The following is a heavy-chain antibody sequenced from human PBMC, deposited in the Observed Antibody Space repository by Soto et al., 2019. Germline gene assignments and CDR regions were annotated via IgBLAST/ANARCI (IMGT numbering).Heavy chain of an antibody. J-gene: IGHJ4*02. D-gene: IGHD3-22*01. CDR1: GGTFSSYA. Sequence: GASVKVFCKASGGTFSSYAISWVRQAPGQGLEWMGGIIPIFGTANYAQKFQGRVTITADESTSTAYMELSSLRSEDTAVYYCARDTGDDSSGYYPRPFDYWGQGTLVTVSS. CDR2: IIPIFGTA. V-gene: IGHV1-69*13. CDR3: ARDTGDDSSGYYPRPFDY.